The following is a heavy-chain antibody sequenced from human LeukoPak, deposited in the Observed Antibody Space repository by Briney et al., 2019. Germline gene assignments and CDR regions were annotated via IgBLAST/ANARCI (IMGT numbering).Heavy chain of an antibody. V-gene: IGHV1-2*02. CDR2: INPNSGGT. CDR3: AREPPPEAYSSPYYYGMDV. D-gene: IGHD6-13*01. J-gene: IGHJ6*02. CDR1: GYTFTGYY. Sequence: ASVKVSCKASGYTFTGYYMHWVRQAPGQGLEWMGWINPNSGGTNYARKFQGRVTMTRDTSISTAYMELSRLRSDDTAVYYCAREPPPEAYSSPYYYGMDVWGQGTTVTVSS.